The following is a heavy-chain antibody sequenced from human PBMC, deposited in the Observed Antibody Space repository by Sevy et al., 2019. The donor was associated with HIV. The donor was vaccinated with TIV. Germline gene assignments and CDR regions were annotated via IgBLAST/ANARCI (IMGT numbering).Heavy chain of an antibody. V-gene: IGHV5-51*01. Sequence: GESLKISCKGSGYSFTSYWIGWVRQMPGKGLEWMGIIYPGDSDVRYNPSLQGQVTIPVDKSISTAYLQWSSLKASDTAMYYCARATSGTAPHYSYYTMDVWGQGTTVTVSS. CDR2: IYPGDSDV. CDR1: GYSFTSYW. J-gene: IGHJ6*02. CDR3: ARATSGTAPHYSYYTMDV. D-gene: IGHD1-1*01.